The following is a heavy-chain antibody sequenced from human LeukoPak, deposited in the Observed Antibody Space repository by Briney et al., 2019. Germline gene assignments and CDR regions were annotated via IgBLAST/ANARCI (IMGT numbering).Heavy chain of an antibody. J-gene: IGHJ4*02. V-gene: IGHV3-49*04. CDR2: IRSKAYGGTT. CDR3: TSTHYDILTGYRTGRDDY. Sequence: GGSLRLSCTASGFTFGDYAMSWVRQAPGKGLEWVGFIRSKAYGGTTEYAASVKGRFTISRDDSKSIAYLQMNSLKTEDTAVYYCTSTHYDILTGYRTGRDDYWGQGTLVTVSS. D-gene: IGHD3-9*01. CDR1: GFTFGDYA.